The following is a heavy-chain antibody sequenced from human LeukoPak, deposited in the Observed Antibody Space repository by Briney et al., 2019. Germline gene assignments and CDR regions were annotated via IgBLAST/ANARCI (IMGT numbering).Heavy chain of an antibody. CDR1: GYTFTGYY. CDR2: INPNSGGT. Sequence: ASVTVSFKASGYTFTGYYMHWVRQAPGQGLEWMGWINPNSGGTNYAQKFQGRVTMTRDTSISTAYMELSRLRSDDTAVYYCARDREDMITFGGVYNWFDPWGQGTLVTVSS. J-gene: IGHJ5*02. CDR3: ARDREDMITFGGVYNWFDP. D-gene: IGHD3-16*01. V-gene: IGHV1-2*02.